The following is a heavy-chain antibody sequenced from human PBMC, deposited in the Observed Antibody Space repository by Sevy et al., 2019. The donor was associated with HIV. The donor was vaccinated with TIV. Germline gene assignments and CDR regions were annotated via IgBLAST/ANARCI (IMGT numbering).Heavy chain of an antibody. CDR3: ARPYRTDPFYYSGSSGYYYPTYFDY. CDR1: GFTFSNYW. D-gene: IGHD3-22*01. J-gene: IGHJ4*02. V-gene: IGHV3-7*01. CDR2: IRQDGSEK. Sequence: GGSLRLSCAASGFTFSNYWMSWVRQAPGKGLEWVANIRQDGSEKYFVDSVKGRFAISRDNAKNSLYLQRKSLRAEDTAVYYCARPYRTDPFYYSGSSGYYYPTYFDYWGQGTLVTVSS.